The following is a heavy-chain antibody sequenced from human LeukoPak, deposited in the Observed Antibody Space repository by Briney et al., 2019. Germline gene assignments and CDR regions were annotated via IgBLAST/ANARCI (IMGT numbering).Heavy chain of an antibody. D-gene: IGHD2-15*01. Sequence: PGGSLRLSCAASGFTFSSYAMSWVRQAPGKGLEWVAFISGSGGSTYYADSVKGRFTISRDNSENTLYLQMNSLRAEDTAVYYCAKGGFCSGGSCYNNWFDPWGQGTLVTVSS. CDR3: AKGGFCSGGSCYNNWFDP. CDR2: ISGSGGST. V-gene: IGHV3-23*01. CDR1: GFTFSSYA. J-gene: IGHJ5*02.